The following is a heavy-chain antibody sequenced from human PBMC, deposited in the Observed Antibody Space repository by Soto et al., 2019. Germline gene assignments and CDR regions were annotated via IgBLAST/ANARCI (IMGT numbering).Heavy chain of an antibody. D-gene: IGHD3-3*01. Sequence: QVHLQESGPGLVKPAGTLSLTCGVSGGSINTTHWWSWVRQPPGKTLEWIGQIYHSGTTNYNPSLKWRVPISLDKSKNEFSLRRNSVTAADTARYYFARGKPNSDFWGSYPIFDYWGPGILVTVSS. V-gene: IGHV4-4*02. CDR3: ARGKPNSDFWGSYPIFDY. CDR2: IYHSGTT. CDR1: GGSINTTHW. J-gene: IGHJ4*02.